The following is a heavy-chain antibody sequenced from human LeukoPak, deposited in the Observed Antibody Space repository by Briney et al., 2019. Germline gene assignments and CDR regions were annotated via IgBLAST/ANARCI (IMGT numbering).Heavy chain of an antibody. V-gene: IGHV3-48*03. J-gene: IGHJ6*04. CDR1: GFTFSSYE. CDR3: AELGITMIGGV. CDR2: ISASGRTN. Sequence: GGSLRLSCAASGFTFSSYEMNWVRQAPGKGLEWVAHISASGRTNYYADAVKGRFTISRDNVDNSLLLQMDGLTADDTAVYYCAELGITMIGGVWGKGTTVTISS. D-gene: IGHD3-10*02.